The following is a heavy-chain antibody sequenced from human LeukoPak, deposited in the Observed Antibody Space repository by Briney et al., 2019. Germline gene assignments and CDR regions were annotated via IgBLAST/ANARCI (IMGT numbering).Heavy chain of an antibody. D-gene: IGHD3-10*01. V-gene: IGHV4-34*01. Sequence: PSETLSLTCTIYGGSFSNYYWSWIRQSPGKGLEWIGEINHSGRTNYNPSLKSRITISVDTSKNQFYLKLSSVTAADMAVYYCARGPWFGESNYCDYWGQGTLVTVSS. J-gene: IGHJ4*02. CDR1: GGSFSNYY. CDR2: INHSGRT. CDR3: ARGPWFGESNYCDY.